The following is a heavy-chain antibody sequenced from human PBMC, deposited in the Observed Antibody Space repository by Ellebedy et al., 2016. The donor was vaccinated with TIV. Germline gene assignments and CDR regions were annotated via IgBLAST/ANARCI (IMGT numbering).Heavy chain of an antibody. CDR3: VSAATYYYGSGTVPVDA. D-gene: IGHD3-10*01. J-gene: IGHJ6*02. V-gene: IGHV4-30-4*01. Sequence: SETLSLXCTVSGASITNGDFFWSWVRQSPGKGLEWIGYIAHRGTTFYNPSLKSRVTMSIDPSKNQFSLRLNSVTAADSAVYFCVSAATYYYGSGTVPVDAWGQGTTVTVSS. CDR1: GASITNGDFF. CDR2: IAHRGTT.